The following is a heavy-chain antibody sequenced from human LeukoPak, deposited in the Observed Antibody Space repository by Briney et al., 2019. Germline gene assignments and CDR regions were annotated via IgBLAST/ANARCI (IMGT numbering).Heavy chain of an antibody. V-gene: IGHV3-53*01. CDR1: GFTVITND. J-gene: IGHJ4*02. CDR3: AKGLRTLDQ. Sequence: GGSLRLSCAASGFTVITNDMTWVRQAPGKGLEWVSVLYSDGNTKYADSVQGRFTISRDNSKNTLYLEMNSLSPDDTAVYYCAKGLRTLDQWGQGTLVTVSS. CDR2: LYSDGNT.